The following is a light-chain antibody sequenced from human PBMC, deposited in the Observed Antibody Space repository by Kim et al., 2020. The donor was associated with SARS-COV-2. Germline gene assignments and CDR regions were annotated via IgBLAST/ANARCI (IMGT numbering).Light chain of an antibody. CDR3: QQYNGT. CDR1: QSISNW. J-gene: IGKJ1*01. V-gene: IGKV1-5*03. CDR2: KAS. Sequence: TRSASVGDRVTITCRASQSISNWLAWYQQKPGKAPKLLIFKASSLEPGVPSRFSGSGSGTEFTLTISSLQPDDFATYYCQQYNGTFGQGTKVEIK.